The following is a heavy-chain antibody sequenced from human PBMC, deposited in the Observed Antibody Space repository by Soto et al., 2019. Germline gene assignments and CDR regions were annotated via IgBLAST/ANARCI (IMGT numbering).Heavy chain of an antibody. D-gene: IGHD3-22*01. CDR3: ARRHEFRGYSDPYDI. V-gene: IGHV1-69*05. Sequence: QVQLVQSGAEVRKPGSSVKVSCKASGGNFRSESINWVRQAPGQGLEWMGGIIPLFGTSDYAQKFQGRLRITSDEPKTTTYMELRSLRSQDTAAYYSARRHEFRGYSDPYDIWGQGTMGTVSS. CDR1: GGNFRSES. CDR2: IIPLFGTS. J-gene: IGHJ3*02.